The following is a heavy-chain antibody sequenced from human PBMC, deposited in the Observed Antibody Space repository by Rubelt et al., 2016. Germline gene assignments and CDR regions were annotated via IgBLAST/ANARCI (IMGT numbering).Heavy chain of an antibody. J-gene: IGHJ5*02. D-gene: IGHD3-10*01. Sequence: QVQLQQWGAGLLKPSETLSLTCAVYGGSFSGYYWSWFRQPPGKGLEWIGEINHSGSTNYNPSLKSRVTISVDTSKNQFSLKLSSVTAADTAVYYCARGGRYYGSGSYQRHNWFDPWGQGTLVTVSS. CDR2: INHSGST. V-gene: IGHV4-34*01. CDR3: ARGGRYYGSGSYQRHNWFDP. CDR1: GGSFSGYY.